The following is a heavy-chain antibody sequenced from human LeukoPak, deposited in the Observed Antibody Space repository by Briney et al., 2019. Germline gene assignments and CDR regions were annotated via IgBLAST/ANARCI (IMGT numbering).Heavy chain of an antibody. CDR3: ARNYGDYGYYYYYGMDV. V-gene: IGHV4-59*08. Sequence: SETLSLTCTVSGGSISSYYWCWIRQPPGKGLEWIGYIYYSGSTNYNPSLKSRVTISVDTSKNQFSLKLSSVTAADTAVYYCARNYGDYGYYYYYGMDVWGQGTTVTVSS. J-gene: IGHJ6*02. CDR1: GGSISSYY. CDR2: IYYSGST. D-gene: IGHD4-17*01.